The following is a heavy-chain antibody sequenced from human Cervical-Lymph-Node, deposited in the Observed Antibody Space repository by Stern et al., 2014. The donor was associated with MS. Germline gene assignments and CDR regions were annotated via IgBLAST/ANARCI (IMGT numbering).Heavy chain of an antibody. CDR2: PRNKARRFTT. J-gene: IGHJ4*02. CDR1: GFIFSDPY. CDR3: ARTTVKMGDFNH. Sequence: EVQLVQSGGGLVQPGGSLRLSCTVSGFIFSDPYIDWVRQAPGKGLEWVGRPRNKARRFTTDYAASVKGRFTRSRDATKNSLYLQMNSLKTEDTAVYYCARTTVKMGDFNHWGQGILVSVSS. V-gene: IGHV3-72*01. D-gene: IGHD4-17*01.